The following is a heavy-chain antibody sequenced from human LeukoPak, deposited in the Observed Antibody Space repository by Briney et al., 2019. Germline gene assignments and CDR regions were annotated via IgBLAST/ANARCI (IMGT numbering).Heavy chain of an antibody. CDR3: ARGVYGSGSYDY. CDR1: GRSFSGYY. V-gene: IGHV4-34*01. Sequence: PSEALSLTCAVYGRSFSGYYWSWIRQPPGKGLEWIGEINHSGSTNYNPSLKSRVTISVDTSKNQFSLKLSSVTAADTAVYYCARGVYGSGSYDYWGQGTLVTVSS. CDR2: INHSGST. D-gene: IGHD3-10*01. J-gene: IGHJ4*02.